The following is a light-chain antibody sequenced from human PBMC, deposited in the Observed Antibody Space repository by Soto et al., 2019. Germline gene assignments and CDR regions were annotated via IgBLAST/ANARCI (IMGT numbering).Light chain of an antibody. V-gene: IGKV3-15*01. CDR3: HQYDLWPRGT. J-gene: IGKJ2*01. CDR1: QSIDTY. CDR2: GAS. Sequence: EIVLTQSPATLSVSPGERATLSCRASQSIDTYLAWYQQKPGQAPRPLIHGASNRATGIPARFSGSGSGTEFTLTISSLQSEDFAVYYCHQYDLWPRGTFGQGTKLEI.